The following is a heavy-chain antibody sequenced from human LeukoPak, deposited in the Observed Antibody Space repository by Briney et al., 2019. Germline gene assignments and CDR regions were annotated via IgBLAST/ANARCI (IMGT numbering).Heavy chain of an antibody. Sequence: ESGPTLVNPTQTLTLTCTFSGFSLTTSGMRVNWIRQPPGKALEWLARIDWDDHKFYSTSLKTRLTISKDTSQNQVVLRMTNMDPVDTATYFCARMTSAWVIDFWGQGTLVTV. CDR2: IDWDDHK. D-gene: IGHD6-19*01. CDR1: GFSLTTSGMR. J-gene: IGHJ4*02. V-gene: IGHV2-70*04. CDR3: ARMTSAWVIDF.